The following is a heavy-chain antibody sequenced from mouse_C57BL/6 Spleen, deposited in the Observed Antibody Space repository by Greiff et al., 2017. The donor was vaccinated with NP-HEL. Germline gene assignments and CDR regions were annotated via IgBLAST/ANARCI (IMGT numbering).Heavy chain of an antibody. CDR3: ARDWDYFDY. CDR2: ISSGSSTI. V-gene: IGHV5-17*01. D-gene: IGHD4-1*01. CDR1: GFTFSDYG. Sequence: EVHLVESGGGLVKPGGSLKLSCAASGFTFSDYGMHWVRQAPEKGLEWVAYISSGSSTIYYADTVQGRFTISRDNAKNTLFLQMTSLRSEDTAMYYCARDWDYFDYWGQGTTLTVSS. J-gene: IGHJ2*01.